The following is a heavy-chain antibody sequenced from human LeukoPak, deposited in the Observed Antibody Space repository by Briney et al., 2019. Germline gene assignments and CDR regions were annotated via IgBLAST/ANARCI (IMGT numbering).Heavy chain of an antibody. CDR1: GFSASSNF. D-gene: IGHD5-12*01. Sequence: PGGSLRLSCEASGFSASSNFMSWVRQAPGKGLEWVSVIYSGGTTYNADSVRGRFTISRDNSKNTLYLQMNSLRAEDTAVYYCARDGYGYNYMDVWGKGTTVTVSS. J-gene: IGHJ6*03. CDR3: ARDGYGYNYMDV. CDR2: IYSGGTT. V-gene: IGHV3-53*01.